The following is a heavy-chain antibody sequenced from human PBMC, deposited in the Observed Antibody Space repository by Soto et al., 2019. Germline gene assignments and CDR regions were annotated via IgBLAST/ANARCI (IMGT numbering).Heavy chain of an antibody. CDR3: ADTGGLYFGLDV. CDR1: DHTFTYYG. D-gene: IGHD2-8*02. J-gene: IGHJ6*02. CDR2: ISGYNGNT. V-gene: IGHV1-18*01. Sequence: QVQLLQSGGEVKKPGASVKVSCNSSDHTFTYYGINWVRRAPGQGLEWMGWISGYNGNTKYAQKFQDRVTMSADTSTRSADMEVWCLASDGSAVYFYADTGGLYFGLDVWGQGTTVTVSS.